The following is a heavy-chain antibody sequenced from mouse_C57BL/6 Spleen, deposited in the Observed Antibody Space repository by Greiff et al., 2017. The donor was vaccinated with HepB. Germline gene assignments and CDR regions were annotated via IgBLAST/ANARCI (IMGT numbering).Heavy chain of an antibody. V-gene: IGHV2-2*01. CDR1: GFSLTSYG. CDR3: ARFYYGYDGGFDY. CDR2: IWSGGST. Sequence: VQLVESGPGLVQPSQSLSITCTVSGFSLTSYGVHWVRQSPGKGLEWLGVIWSGGSTDYNAAFISRLSISKDNSKSQVFFKMNSLQADDTAIYYCARFYYGYDGGFDYWGQGTTLTVSS. D-gene: IGHD2-2*01. J-gene: IGHJ2*01.